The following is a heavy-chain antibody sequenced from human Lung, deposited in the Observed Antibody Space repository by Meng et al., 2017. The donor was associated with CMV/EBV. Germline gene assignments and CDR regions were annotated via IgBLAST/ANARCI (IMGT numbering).Heavy chain of an antibody. J-gene: IGHJ4*02. V-gene: IGHV3-7*01. CDR1: GFTVTRNC. CDR2: INEEGTDK. CDR3: ARPIEGIRETLDY. D-gene: IGHD3-10*01. Sequence: GGSXRLXCAASGFTVTRNCMTWVRQAPGKGLEWVANINEEGTDKNYLDSVKGRFTISRDNVKKSVYLQMNTLRGEDTAVYYCARPIEGIRETLDYWGQGTLVTVSS.